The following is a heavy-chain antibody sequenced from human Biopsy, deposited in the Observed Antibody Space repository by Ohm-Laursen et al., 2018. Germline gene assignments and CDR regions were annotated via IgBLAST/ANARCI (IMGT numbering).Heavy chain of an antibody. V-gene: IGHV1-2*02. Sequence: ASVKVSCKASGYTFTSQYLHWVRQVPGQGLGWMGWINPHSGTTKFAQDFQGRVTMTRDTSITTAYMELRRLRSDDTAVYYCAKGQDLRGGAEYFQHWGQGALVTVSS. D-gene: IGHD2-15*01. J-gene: IGHJ1*01. CDR2: INPHSGTT. CDR3: AKGQDLRGGAEYFQH. CDR1: GYTFTSQY.